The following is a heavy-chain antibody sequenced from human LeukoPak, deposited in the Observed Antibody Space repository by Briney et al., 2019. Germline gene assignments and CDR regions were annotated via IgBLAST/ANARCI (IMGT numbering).Heavy chain of an antibody. Sequence: SGGSLRLSCAASGFTFSSYGMHWVRQAPGKGLEWVAVISYDGSNKYYADSVKGRFTISRDNSKNTLYLQMNSLRAEDTAVYYCAREGGDSRWKNRFDFWGQGTLVTVSS. CDR3: AREGGDSRWKNRFDF. D-gene: IGHD4-23*01. V-gene: IGHV3-30*03. J-gene: IGHJ4*02. CDR1: GFTFSSYG. CDR2: ISYDGSNK.